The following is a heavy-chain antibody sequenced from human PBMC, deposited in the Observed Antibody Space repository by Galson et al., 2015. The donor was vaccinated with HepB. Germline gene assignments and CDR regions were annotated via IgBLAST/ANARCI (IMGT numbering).Heavy chain of an antibody. CDR1: GFTFDDYA. Sequence: SLRLSCAASGFTFDDYAMHWVRQPPGKGLEWVSGISWNSGSIDYGESVKGRFTVSRDNAKNSLYLQMNSLRAEDTALYYCAKSLHSNGWYGLIIWGQGTLVTVSS. CDR2: ISWNSGSI. CDR3: AKSLHSNGWYGLII. V-gene: IGHV3-9*01. J-gene: IGHJ4*02. D-gene: IGHD6-19*01.